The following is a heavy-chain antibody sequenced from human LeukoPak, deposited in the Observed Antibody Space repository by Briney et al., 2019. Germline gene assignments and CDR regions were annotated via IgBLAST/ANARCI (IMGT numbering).Heavy chain of an antibody. V-gene: IGHV6-1*01. Sequence: SQTLSLTCAVSGDSVSSNSVTWSWLRQSPSRGLEWLGRTYYRSKWYNDYAVSVKSRITINPDTSKNQFSLQLNSVTPDDSAVYCCSRGYYAMGVWGQGTTVTVSS. CDR1: GDSVSSNSVT. J-gene: IGHJ6*02. CDR3: SRGYYAMGV. CDR2: TYYRSKWYN.